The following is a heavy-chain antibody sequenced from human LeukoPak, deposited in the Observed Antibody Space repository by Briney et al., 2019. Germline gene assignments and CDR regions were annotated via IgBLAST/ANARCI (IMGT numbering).Heavy chain of an antibody. CDR3: AREGYTAMAMNWFDP. CDR2: INPNSGGT. D-gene: IGHD5-18*01. Sequence: ASVKVSCKASGYTFTGYYMHWVRQAPGQGLEWMGWINPNSGGTNYAQKFQGRVTMTRDTSISTAYMELSRLRSDDTAVYYCAREGYTAMAMNWFDPWGQGTLATVSS. J-gene: IGHJ5*02. CDR1: GYTFTGYY. V-gene: IGHV1-2*02.